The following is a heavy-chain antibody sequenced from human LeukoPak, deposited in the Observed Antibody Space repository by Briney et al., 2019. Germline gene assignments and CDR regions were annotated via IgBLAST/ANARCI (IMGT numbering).Heavy chain of an antibody. J-gene: IGHJ6*02. V-gene: IGHV4-59*01. CDR3: ARSYDSSGYYYYGMDV. CDR2: IYYSGST. Sequence: SETLSLTCTVSGGSISSYYWSWIRQPPGKGLEWIGYIYYSGSTNYNPSLKSRVTISVDTSKNQFSLKLSSVTAADTAVYYRARSYDSSGYYYYGMDVWGQGTTVTVSS. CDR1: GGSISSYY. D-gene: IGHD3-22*01.